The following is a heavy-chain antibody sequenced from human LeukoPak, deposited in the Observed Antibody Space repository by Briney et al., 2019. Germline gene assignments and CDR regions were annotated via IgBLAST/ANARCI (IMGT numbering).Heavy chain of an antibody. CDR3: ARGGGHYGMDV. CDR2: IQPSGST. D-gene: IGHD3-10*01. V-gene: IGHV4-4*07. CDR1: GDSISSYY. J-gene: IGHJ6*02. Sequence: SETLSLTCTVSGDSISSYYWSWIRQSAGKGLEWIGRIQPSGSTNYNPSLKSRVTISVDTSKNQFSLKLSSVTAADTAVYYCARGGGHYGMDVWGQGTTVTVSS.